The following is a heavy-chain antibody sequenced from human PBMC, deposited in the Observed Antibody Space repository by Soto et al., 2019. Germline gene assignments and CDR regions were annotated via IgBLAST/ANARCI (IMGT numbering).Heavy chain of an antibody. CDR2: MNPNSGNT. V-gene: IGHV1-8*01. D-gene: IGHD3-16*01. CDR3: ARGEVGACGGVGCCGMGV. Sequence: QVQLVQSGAEVKKPGASVKVSCKASGYTFTSYDINWVRQATGQGLEWMGWMNPNSGNTGYAQKFQGRVTMTRNTGGXRXAGEGRGGGSEGGAVDGGARGEVGACGGVGCCGMGVWGQGTTVTVSS. CDR1: GYTFTSYD. J-gene: IGHJ6*02.